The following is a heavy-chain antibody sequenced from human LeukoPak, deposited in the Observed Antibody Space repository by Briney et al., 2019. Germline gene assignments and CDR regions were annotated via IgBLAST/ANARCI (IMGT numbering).Heavy chain of an antibody. CDR2: IYHSGST. D-gene: IGHD7-27*01. Sequence: PSETLSLTCTVSGYSISSGYYWGWIRQPPGKGLEWIGSIYHSGSTYYNPSLKSRVTISVDTSKNQFSLKLSSVTAADTAVYYCAREGSRPGDHWYFDLWGRGTLVTVSS. CDR1: GYSISSGYY. V-gene: IGHV4-38-2*02. J-gene: IGHJ2*01. CDR3: AREGSRPGDHWYFDL.